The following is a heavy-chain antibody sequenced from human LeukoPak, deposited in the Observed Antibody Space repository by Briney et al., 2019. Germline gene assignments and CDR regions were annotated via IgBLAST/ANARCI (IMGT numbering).Heavy chain of an antibody. V-gene: IGHV3-21*04. CDR2: ISYTGTYI. CDR3: VRDRGTYRPIDY. J-gene: IGHJ4*02. CDR1: EFSLSAYN. D-gene: IGHD1-26*01. Sequence: GGSLRLSCAASEFSLSAYNMNWVREAPGKGVEWVSSISYTGTYIYYADSVKGRFTISRDNAQNSLYLQMNSLRAEDTAIYYCVRDRGTYRPIDYWGQGTLVTVSS.